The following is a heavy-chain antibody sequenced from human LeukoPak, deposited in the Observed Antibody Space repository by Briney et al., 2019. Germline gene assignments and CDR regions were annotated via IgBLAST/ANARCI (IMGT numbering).Heavy chain of an antibody. CDR3: ARSYCSSTSCYTYFDY. CDR2: INPNSGGT. Sequence: ASVKVSFKASGYTFTCYYMHWVRQAPGQGLEWMGWINPNSGGTNYAQKFQGRVTMTRDTSISTAYMELSRLRSDDTAVYYCARSYCSSTSCYTYFDYWGQGTLVTVSS. CDR1: GYTFTCYY. D-gene: IGHD2-2*02. V-gene: IGHV1-2*02. J-gene: IGHJ4*02.